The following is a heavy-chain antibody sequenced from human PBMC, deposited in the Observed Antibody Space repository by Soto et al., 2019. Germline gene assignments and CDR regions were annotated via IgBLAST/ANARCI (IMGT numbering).Heavy chain of an antibody. CDR3: AMAVQVHTPAFVY. V-gene: IGHV1-69*19. Sequence: QVQLVQSGAEMKKPGSSVKVSCQSSGGTFNTYAMNWVRQAPGQGPEWMGDISPMFGAANYAPKFQGRVTMTADASTGTSYMHLSSLTSADTALYFCAMAVQVHTPAFVYWGQGTLVTVSS. D-gene: IGHD3-10*01. CDR2: ISPMFGAA. J-gene: IGHJ4*02. CDR1: GGTFNTYA.